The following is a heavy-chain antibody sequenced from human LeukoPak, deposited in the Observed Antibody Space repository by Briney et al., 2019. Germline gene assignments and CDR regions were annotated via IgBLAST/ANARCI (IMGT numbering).Heavy chain of an antibody. D-gene: IGHD6-13*01. Sequence: SETLSLTCAVYGGSFSGYYWGWIRQPPGKGLEWIGSIYYSGSTYYNPSLKSRVTISVDTSKNQFSLKLSSVTAADTAVYYCARHMYSSSWYRRHYYMDVWGKGTTVTVSS. CDR1: GGSFSGYY. J-gene: IGHJ6*03. CDR2: IYYSGST. V-gene: IGHV4-39*01. CDR3: ARHMYSSSWYRRHYYMDV.